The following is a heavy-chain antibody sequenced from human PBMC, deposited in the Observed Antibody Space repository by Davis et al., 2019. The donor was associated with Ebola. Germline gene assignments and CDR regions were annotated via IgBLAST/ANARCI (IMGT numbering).Heavy chain of an antibody. CDR1: GYTFTSYA. CDR2: INAGNGNT. D-gene: IGHD3-22*01. Sequence: ASVKVSCKASGYTFTSYAMHWVRQAPGQRLEWMGWINAGNGNTKYSQKFQGRVTITRDTSASTAYMELSSLRSEDTAVYYCARDRSYYDSSGYYLEDFDYWGQGTLVTVSS. CDR3: ARDRSYYDSSGYYLEDFDY. V-gene: IGHV1-3*01. J-gene: IGHJ4*02.